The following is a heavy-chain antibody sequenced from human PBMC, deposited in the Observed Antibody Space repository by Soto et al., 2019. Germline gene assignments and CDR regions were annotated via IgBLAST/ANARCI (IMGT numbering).Heavy chain of an antibody. CDR3: AERQGIGGSCYFVDY. CDR2: INHSGST. J-gene: IGHJ4*01. Sequence: ALETQSVRWGVEEGYISDYCGSWISKNTGKGLEGIGEINHSGSTNYNPSLKSRVTISVDTSKNQFSLKLSSVTAADTAVYYCAERQGIGGSCYFVDYWGNGTPVTVSS. CDR1: EGYISDYC. D-gene: IGHD2-15*01. V-gene: IGHV4-34*01.